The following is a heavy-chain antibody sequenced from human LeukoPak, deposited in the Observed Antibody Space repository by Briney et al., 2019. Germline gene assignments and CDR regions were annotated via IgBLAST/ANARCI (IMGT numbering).Heavy chain of an antibody. CDR3: ARVHDYGDLRYLDY. CDR1: GYTFTRYY. CDR2: INPSGGST. J-gene: IGHJ4*02. D-gene: IGHD4-17*01. Sequence: ASVKVSCKASGYTFTRYYMYWVRQAPGQGLEWMGIINPSGGSTSYSQKFQGRVTMTSDTSPSTVYMELSSLRSEDTAVYYCARVHDYGDLRYLDYWGQGTLVTVSS. V-gene: IGHV1-46*01.